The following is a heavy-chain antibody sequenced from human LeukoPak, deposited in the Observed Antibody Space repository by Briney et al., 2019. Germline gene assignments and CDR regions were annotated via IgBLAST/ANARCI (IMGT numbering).Heavy chain of an antibody. CDR2: VNSNGRSA. Sequence: GGSLRLSCAASGFNFDDYGMTWVRHIPGKGLEWVAGVNSNGRSAGYAASVRGRFTISRDNAKNSLYLEMGSLRLEDTAFYFCTRGYSTRHFPFDSWGQGTLVTVSS. D-gene: IGHD5-12*01. CDR1: GFNFDDYG. CDR3: TRGYSTRHFPFDS. V-gene: IGHV3-20*04. J-gene: IGHJ4*02.